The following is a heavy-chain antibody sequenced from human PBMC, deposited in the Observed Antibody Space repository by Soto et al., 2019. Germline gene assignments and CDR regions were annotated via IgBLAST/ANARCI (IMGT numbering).Heavy chain of an antibody. CDR1: GGTFSSYA. V-gene: IGHV1-69*13. D-gene: IGHD2-15*01. CDR3: ARILPGYCSGGSCYSIDAFDI. Sequence: SVKVSCKASGGTFSSYAISWVRQAPGQGLEWMGGIIPIFGTANYAQKFQGRVTMTADESISTAYMELSRLRSDDTAVYYCARILPGYCSGGSCYSIDAFDIWGQGTMVTVSS. CDR2: IIPIFGTA. J-gene: IGHJ3*02.